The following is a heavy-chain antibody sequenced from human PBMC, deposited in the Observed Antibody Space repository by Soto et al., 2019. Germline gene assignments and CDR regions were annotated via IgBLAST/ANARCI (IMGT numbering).Heavy chain of an antibody. D-gene: IGHD1-26*01. CDR2: INHSGST. V-gene: IGHV4-34*01. CDR3: ARRYSGSYDY. CDR1: GGSFSGYY. J-gene: IGHJ4*02. Sequence: QVQLQQWGAGLLKPSETLSLTCAVYGGSFSGYYWSWIRQPPGKGLEWIGEINHSGSTNYNPSLKSRVTISVDTSKNQFSLKLSSVTAADTAVYYCARRYSGSYDYWGQGTLVTVSS.